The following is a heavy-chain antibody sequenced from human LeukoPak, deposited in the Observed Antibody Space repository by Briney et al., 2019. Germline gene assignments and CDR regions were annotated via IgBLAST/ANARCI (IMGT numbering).Heavy chain of an antibody. V-gene: IGHV3-30*04. J-gene: IGHJ5*02. CDR1: GFTFSSYA. Sequence: AGGSLRLSCAASGFTFSSYAMHWVRQAPGKGLEWVAVISYDGSNKYYADSVKGRFTISRDNSKNTLYLQMNSLRAEDTAVYYCARDPYGDYWFDPWGQGTLVTVSS. CDR2: ISYDGSNK. D-gene: IGHD4-17*01. CDR3: ARDPYGDYWFDP.